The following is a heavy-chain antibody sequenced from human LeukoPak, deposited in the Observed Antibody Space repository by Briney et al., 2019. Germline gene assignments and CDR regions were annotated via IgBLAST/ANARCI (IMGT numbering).Heavy chain of an antibody. CDR3: AKSFRGDMVRELPVFDY. CDR2: ISWNSGSI. CDR1: GFTFDDYA. D-gene: IGHD3-10*01. J-gene: IGHJ4*02. Sequence: GGSLRLSCAASGFTFDDYAMHWVRQAPGKGLEWVSGISWNSGSIGYADSVKGRFTISRDNAKNSLYLQMNSLRAGDTALYYCAKSFRGDMVRELPVFDYWGQGTLVTVSS. V-gene: IGHV3-9*01.